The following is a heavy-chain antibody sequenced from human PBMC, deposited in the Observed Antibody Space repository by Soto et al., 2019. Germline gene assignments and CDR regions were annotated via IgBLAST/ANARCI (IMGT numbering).Heavy chain of an antibody. J-gene: IGHJ2*01. CDR3: ARGNHRWLQLWYFDL. CDR1: GGTFSSYT. Sequence: QVQLVQSGAEVKKPGSSVTVSCKASGGTFSSYTISWVRQAPGQGLEWMGGIIPIFGTANYAQKFQGRVTITADESTSTAYMELSSLRSEDTAVYYCARGNHRWLQLWYFDLWGRGTRVPVSS. V-gene: IGHV1-69*12. D-gene: IGHD5-12*01. CDR2: IIPIFGTA.